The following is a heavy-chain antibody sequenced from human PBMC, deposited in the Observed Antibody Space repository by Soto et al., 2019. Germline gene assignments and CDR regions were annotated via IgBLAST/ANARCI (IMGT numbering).Heavy chain of an antibody. Sequence: QVQLMQSGAEVKKPGASVKVSCKASGDTFTDYYIHWVRQAPGQGLEWMGTVNPSGGHTTYAQHFLGRVAMPSDTSTSTLYMELTSLTSDDTAIYYCARGGHVVVVTAALDYWGQGTLVTVSS. D-gene: IGHD2-21*02. CDR3: ARGGHVVVVTAALDY. CDR2: VNPSGGHT. V-gene: IGHV1-46*01. CDR1: GDTFTDYY. J-gene: IGHJ4*02.